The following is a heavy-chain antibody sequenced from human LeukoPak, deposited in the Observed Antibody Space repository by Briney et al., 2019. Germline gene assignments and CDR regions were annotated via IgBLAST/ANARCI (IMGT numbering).Heavy chain of an antibody. Sequence: PVASVKVSCKASGGTFSSYAISWVRQAPGQGLEWMGRINPNSGDTNYAQKFQGRVTMTRDTSISTAYMELSRLRSDDTAVYYCARDYCSSTSCLFDYWGQGTLVTVSS. J-gene: IGHJ4*02. CDR3: ARDYCSSTSCLFDY. CDR2: INPNSGDT. V-gene: IGHV1-2*06. D-gene: IGHD2-2*01. CDR1: GGTFSSYA.